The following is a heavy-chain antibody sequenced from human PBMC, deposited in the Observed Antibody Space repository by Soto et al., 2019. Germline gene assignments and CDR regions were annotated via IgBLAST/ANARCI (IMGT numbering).Heavy chain of an antibody. CDR1: GGSISSGGYC. J-gene: IGHJ4*02. CDR3: ARELIAAAGTPDYFDY. D-gene: IGHD6-13*01. CDR2: IYYSGST. Sequence: PSETLSLTCTVSGGSISSGGYCWSWIRQHPGKGLEWIGYIYYSGSTYYNPSLKSRVTISVDTSKNQFSLKLSSVTAADTAVYYCARELIAAAGTPDYFDYWGQGTLVTVSS. V-gene: IGHV4-31*03.